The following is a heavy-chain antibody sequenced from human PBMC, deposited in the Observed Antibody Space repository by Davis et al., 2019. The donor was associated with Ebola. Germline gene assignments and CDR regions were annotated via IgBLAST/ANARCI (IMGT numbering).Heavy chain of an antibody. V-gene: IGHV3-30*03. Sequence: PGGSLRLSCAASGFTFSSYGMHWVRQAPGKGLEWVAVISYDGSNKYYADSVKGRFTISRDNSKNTLYLQMNSLRAEDTAVYYCARGVAVAGWGCFDYWGQGTLVTVSS. CDR2: ISYDGSNK. CDR1: GFTFSSYG. D-gene: IGHD6-19*01. CDR3: ARGVAVAGWGCFDY. J-gene: IGHJ4*02.